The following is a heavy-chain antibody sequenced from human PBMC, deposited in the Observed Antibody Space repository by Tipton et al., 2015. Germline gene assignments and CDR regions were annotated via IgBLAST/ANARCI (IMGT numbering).Heavy chain of an antibody. Sequence: TLSLTCTVSGGSISSDSYYWGWIRQPPGKGLEWIGSIYRSGSTYYNPSLKTRVTISIDTSKSQFSLKLSSVTATDTAVYYCAREGRDCGGDCYDYYYYGMDVWGQGTTVIVSS. D-gene: IGHD2-21*02. J-gene: IGHJ6*02. CDR2: IYRSGST. CDR1: GGSISSDSYY. V-gene: IGHV4-39*02. CDR3: AREGRDCGGDCYDYYYYGMDV.